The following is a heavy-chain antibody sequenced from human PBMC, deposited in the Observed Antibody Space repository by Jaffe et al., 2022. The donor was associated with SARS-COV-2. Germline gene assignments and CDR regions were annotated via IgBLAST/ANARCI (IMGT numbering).Heavy chain of an antibody. Sequence: QVQLVQSGAEVKKPGSSVKVSCKASGGTFKTYVINWVRQAPGQGLEWMGGFHPMFATAKYAQKFQGRVTMTADESSSTGNMELRGLTAEDTATYYCARRGHSGYYFDSSDFPDSLDIWGQGTMVTVSS. V-gene: IGHV1-69*01. D-gene: IGHD3-22*01. CDR1: GGTFKTYV. CDR2: FHPMFATA. CDR3: ARRGHSGYYFDSSDFPDSLDI. J-gene: IGHJ3*02.